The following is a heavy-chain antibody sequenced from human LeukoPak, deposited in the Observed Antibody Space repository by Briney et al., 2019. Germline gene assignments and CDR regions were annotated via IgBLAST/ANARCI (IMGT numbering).Heavy chain of an antibody. CDR1: SGSISSASYY. J-gene: IGHJ4*02. Sequence: SETLSLTCTVSSGSISSASYYWGWIRQPPGKGLEWIGSIYYSGSTYYNPSLKSRVTISVDTSKNQFSLKLSSVTAADTAVYYCASRYCSGGSCPTDYWGQGPLVTVSS. V-gene: IGHV4-39*01. CDR2: IYYSGST. D-gene: IGHD2-15*01. CDR3: ASRYCSGGSCPTDY.